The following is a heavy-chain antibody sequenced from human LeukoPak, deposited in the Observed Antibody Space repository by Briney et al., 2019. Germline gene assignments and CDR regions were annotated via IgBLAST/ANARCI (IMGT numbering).Heavy chain of an antibody. J-gene: IGHJ6*02. Sequence: ASVKVSCKASGYTFTSYGISWVRQAPGQGLEWMGWISAYNGNTNYAQKLQGRVTMTTDTSTSTAYMELRSLRSDDTAVYYCARAIVQLCLISSGWYCDASPYGMDVWGQGTTVTVSS. D-gene: IGHD6-19*01. CDR2: ISAYNGNT. CDR1: GYTFTSYG. V-gene: IGHV1-18*01. CDR3: ARAIVQLCLISSGWYCDASPYGMDV.